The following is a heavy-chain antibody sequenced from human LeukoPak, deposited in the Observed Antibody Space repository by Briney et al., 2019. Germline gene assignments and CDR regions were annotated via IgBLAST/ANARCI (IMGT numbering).Heavy chain of an antibody. CDR1: GFTFSSYS. CDR2: ISSSSSYI. D-gene: IGHD4-11*01. J-gene: IGHJ4*02. CDR3: AREASNYEGTDY. Sequence: PGGSLRLSCAASGFTFSSYSMNWVRQAPGKGLEWVSSISSSSSYIYYADSVKGRFTISRDNAKNSLYLQMNSLRAEDTAVYYCAREASNYEGTDYWGQGTLVTVPS. V-gene: IGHV3-21*01.